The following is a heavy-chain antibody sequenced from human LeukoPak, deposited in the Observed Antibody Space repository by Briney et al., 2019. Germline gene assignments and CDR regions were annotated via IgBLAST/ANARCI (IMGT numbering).Heavy chain of an antibody. Sequence: GGSLRLSCAASGFTFSSYEMNWVRQAPGKGLEWVSYISSSGSTIYYADSVKGRFTISRDNSKNTLYLQMNSLRAEDTAVYYCAKDNLAGRYYGSGSYFSPTSLFDYWGQGTLVTVSS. D-gene: IGHD3-10*01. CDR3: AKDNLAGRYYGSGSYFSPTSLFDY. CDR1: GFTFSSYE. V-gene: IGHV3-48*03. J-gene: IGHJ4*02. CDR2: ISSSGSTI.